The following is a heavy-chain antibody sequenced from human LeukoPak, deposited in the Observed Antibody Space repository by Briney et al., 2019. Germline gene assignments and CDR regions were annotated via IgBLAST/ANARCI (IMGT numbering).Heavy chain of an antibody. D-gene: IGHD1-26*01. CDR2: INQDGSEK. Sequence: QPGGSLRLSCAASGFTLSSYWMSWVRQAPGRGLEWVANINQDGSEKYYVDSVKGRFTISRDNAKNSLYLQMNSLRAEDTAVYYCASNINSGTYDYWGQGTLVTVSS. V-gene: IGHV3-7*02. CDR1: GFTLSSYW. J-gene: IGHJ4*02. CDR3: ASNINSGTYDY.